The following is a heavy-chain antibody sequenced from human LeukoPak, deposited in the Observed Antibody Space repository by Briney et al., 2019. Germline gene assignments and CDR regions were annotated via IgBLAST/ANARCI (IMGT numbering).Heavy chain of an antibody. CDR1: GYTFTGYY. CDR2: INPNSGST. CDR3: AREDGGSSYMDV. D-gene: IGHD1-26*01. J-gene: IGHJ6*03. Sequence: ASVKVSCKASGYTFTGYYMHWVRQAPGQGLEWMGWINPNSGSTNYAQKFQGRVTMTRDTSISTAYMELSRLRSDDTAVYYCAREDGGSSYMDVWGKGTTVTVSS. V-gene: IGHV1-2*02.